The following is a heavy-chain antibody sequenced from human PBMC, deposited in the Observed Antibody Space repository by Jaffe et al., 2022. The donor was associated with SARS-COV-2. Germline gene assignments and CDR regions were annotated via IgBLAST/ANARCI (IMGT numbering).Heavy chain of an antibody. CDR1: GGTFSSYT. CDR2: IIPILGIA. Sequence: QVQLVQSGAEVKKPGSSVKVSCKASGGTFSSYTISWVRQAPGQGLEWMGRIIPILGIANYAQKFQGRVTITADKSTSTAYMELSSLRSEDTAVYYCARESITIFGVQPGVFDPWGQGTLVTVSS. CDR3: ARESITIFGVQPGVFDP. V-gene: IGHV1-69*08. J-gene: IGHJ5*02. D-gene: IGHD3-3*01.